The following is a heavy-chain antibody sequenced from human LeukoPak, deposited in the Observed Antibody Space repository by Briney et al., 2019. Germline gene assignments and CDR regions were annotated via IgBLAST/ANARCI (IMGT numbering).Heavy chain of an antibody. CDR1: GFTFGDYA. Sequence: GGSLRLSCTASGFTFGDYAMSWVRQAPGKGLEGVGFIRSKAYVGTTEYAASVKGRFTISRDDSKSIAYLQMNSLKTEDTAVYYCTRERSLYCSSTSCPGSIYYYYGMDVWGQGTTVTVSS. V-gene: IGHV3-49*04. CDR2: IRSKAYVGTT. D-gene: IGHD2-2*01. CDR3: TRERSLYCSSTSCPGSIYYYYGMDV. J-gene: IGHJ6*02.